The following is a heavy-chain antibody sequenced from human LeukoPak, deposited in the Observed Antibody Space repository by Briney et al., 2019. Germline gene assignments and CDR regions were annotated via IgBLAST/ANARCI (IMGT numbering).Heavy chain of an antibody. CDR2: IFTRGST. D-gene: IGHD1-14*01. CDR3: ARSATGGDRNWLDP. V-gene: IGHV4-61*02. CDR1: DDSVSTRNYY. Sequence: SETLCLLCTVSDDSVSTRNYYWNWIRQPAGKGLEWIGRIFTRGSTNYSPSLKGRVAISLDKSRNQFSLKMTSLTAADTAVYFCARSATGGDRNWLDPWGQGTLVTVSS. J-gene: IGHJ5*02.